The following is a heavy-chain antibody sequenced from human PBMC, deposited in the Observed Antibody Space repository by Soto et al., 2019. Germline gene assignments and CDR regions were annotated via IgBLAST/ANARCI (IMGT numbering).Heavy chain of an antibody. CDR1: GGSISSYY. Sequence: SETLSLTCTVSGGSISSYYWSWIRQPPGKGLEWIGYIYYSGSTNYNPSLKSRVTISVDTSKNQFSLKLSSVTAADTAVYYCARDLGGYSGYDSQPLYYFDYWGQGTLVTVSS. CDR2: IYYSGST. J-gene: IGHJ4*02. V-gene: IGHV4-59*01. D-gene: IGHD5-12*01. CDR3: ARDLGGYSGYDSQPLYYFDY.